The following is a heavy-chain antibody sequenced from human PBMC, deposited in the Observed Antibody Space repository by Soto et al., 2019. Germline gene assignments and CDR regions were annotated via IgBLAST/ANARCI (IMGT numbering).Heavy chain of an antibody. J-gene: IGHJ6*02. CDR3: AREASRPYYYYGMDV. V-gene: IGHV1-18*01. Sequence: QVQLVQSGAEVKKPGASVKVSCKASGYSFTTYVIAWVRQAPGQGLEWMGWISTYNGETDYAQNLQGSVIMTADTSTTPAYMELRSLSSDDTAVYYCAREASRPYYYYGMDVWGQGTTVSVSS. CDR2: ISTYNGET. CDR1: GYSFTTYV. D-gene: IGHD2-21*01.